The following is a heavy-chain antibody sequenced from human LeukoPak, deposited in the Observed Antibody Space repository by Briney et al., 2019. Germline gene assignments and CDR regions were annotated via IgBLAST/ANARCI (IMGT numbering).Heavy chain of an antibody. CDR1: GYTFTSYG. Sequence: GASVKVSCTASGYTFTSYGISLVRQAPGQGLGWMGGFSAYNGNTNYAQKLQGRVTMTTDTSTTTAYMELRSLRSDDTAVYYCASLYGSGSPFDYWGQGTLVTVSS. CDR3: ASLYGSGSPFDY. J-gene: IGHJ4*02. CDR2: FSAYNGNT. V-gene: IGHV1-18*01. D-gene: IGHD3-10*01.